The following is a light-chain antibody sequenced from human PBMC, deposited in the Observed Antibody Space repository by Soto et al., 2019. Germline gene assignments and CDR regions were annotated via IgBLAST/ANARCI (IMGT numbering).Light chain of an antibody. J-gene: IGKJ5*01. V-gene: IGKV3D-15*01. CDR3: QQYNNWPTIT. Sequence: IGLTQCPDTLAVSPGEVATLSCWASQSFXSNFGWDEQKRGQAPRLLIXAESTRATGVPARFSGSGSGREFTLTISSLQSEDFSVYYCQQYNNWPTITFGQGTRLDIK. CDR1: QSFXSN. CDR2: AES.